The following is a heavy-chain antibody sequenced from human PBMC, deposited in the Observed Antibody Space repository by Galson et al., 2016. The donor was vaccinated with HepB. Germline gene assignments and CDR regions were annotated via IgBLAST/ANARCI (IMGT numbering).Heavy chain of an antibody. J-gene: IGHJ4*02. D-gene: IGHD4/OR15-4a*01. CDR2: IYQTGTA. V-gene: IGHV4-4*02. CDR3: TSGTLGTAATMAFDY. Sequence: SETLSLTCDVSGGSISNDYWWSWVRQSPGKGLEWIGEIYQTGTANYDPSFTRRVSMSVDKSKNQFSLGLESVTAADTAVYYCTSGTLGTAATMAFDYWGQGTLVSVSS. CDR1: GGSISNDYW.